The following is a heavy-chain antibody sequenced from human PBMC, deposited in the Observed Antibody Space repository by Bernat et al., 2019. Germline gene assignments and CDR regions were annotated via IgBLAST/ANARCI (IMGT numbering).Heavy chain of an antibody. D-gene: IGHD2-2*01. V-gene: IGHV3-66*01. CDR3: ARGKTVASVPELVPGFYCMAV. J-gene: IGHJ6*03. CDR2: IYSGGRT. Sequence: DGELVESGGGLVQPGGSLRLSCAVYGFTVSRNYMTWVRQAPGTGLEWVSLIYSGGRTYYADSVKGRFTISRDNSNNTLSLQMNSLGAEDRAVYYWARGKTVASVPELVPGFYCMAVWGRGTTVTVSS. CDR1: GFTVSRNY.